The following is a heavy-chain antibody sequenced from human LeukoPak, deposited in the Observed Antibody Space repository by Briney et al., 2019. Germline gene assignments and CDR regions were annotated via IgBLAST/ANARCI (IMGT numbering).Heavy chain of an antibody. CDR3: ATPLATSGSYYIGAFDI. J-gene: IGHJ3*02. CDR1: GYTFTSYG. Sequence: GASAKVSCKASGYTFTSYGISWVRQAPGQGLEWMGGIIPIFGTANYAQKFQGRVTITTDESTSTAYMELSSLRSEDTAVYYCATPLATSGSYYIGAFDIWGQGTMVTVSS. D-gene: IGHD1-26*01. CDR2: IIPIFGTA. V-gene: IGHV1-69*05.